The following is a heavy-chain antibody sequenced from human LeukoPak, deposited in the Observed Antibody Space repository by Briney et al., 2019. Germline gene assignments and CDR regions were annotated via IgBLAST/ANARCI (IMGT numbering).Heavy chain of an antibody. CDR3: ARGTSTALDY. D-gene: IGHD5/OR15-5a*01. V-gene: IGHV3-74*01. Sequence: GGSLRLSCAASEFTFSSYWMHWVRQAPGKGLVRVSRINNDGRSASYADSVKGRFTISRDNTKNTLYLQMNSLRAEDTAVYFCARGTSTALDYWGQGTLVTVSS. J-gene: IGHJ4*02. CDR2: INNDGRSA. CDR1: EFTFSSYW.